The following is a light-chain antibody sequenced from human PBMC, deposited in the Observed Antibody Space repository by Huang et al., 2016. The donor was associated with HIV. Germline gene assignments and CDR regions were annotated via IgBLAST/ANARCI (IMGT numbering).Light chain of an antibody. V-gene: IGKV1D-13*01. Sequence: AIQLTQSPSSLSASVGDRVTITCRASQGISSALAWYQQKPGKAPKLLIYDASSLESGVPSRFSGSGSGTDFTLTISSLQPEDFATYYCQQFNNYLTFGHGTRLEMK. CDR2: DAS. CDR3: QQFNNYLT. J-gene: IGKJ5*01. CDR1: QGISSA.